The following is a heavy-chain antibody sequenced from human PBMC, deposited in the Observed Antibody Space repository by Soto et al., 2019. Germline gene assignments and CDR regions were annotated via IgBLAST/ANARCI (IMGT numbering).Heavy chain of an antibody. D-gene: IGHD6-6*01. CDR1: GFTFSSYA. V-gene: IGHV3-23*01. CDR3: AKDLGIAARPTEPNWFDP. J-gene: IGHJ5*02. CDR2: ISGSGGST. Sequence: GGSLRLSCAASGFTFSSYAMSWVRQAPGKGLEWVSAISGSGGSTYYADSVKGRFTISRDNSKNTLYLQMNSLRAEDTAVYYCAKDLGIAARPTEPNWFDPWGQGTLVTVSS.